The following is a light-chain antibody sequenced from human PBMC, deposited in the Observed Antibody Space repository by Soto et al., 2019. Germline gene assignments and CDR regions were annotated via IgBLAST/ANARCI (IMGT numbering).Light chain of an antibody. V-gene: IGKV3-20*01. J-gene: IGKJ1*01. CDR2: GAS. CDR1: QSVSSSY. CDR3: QQYGTSPRT. Sequence: ENVLTQSPGTLSLSPGERATLSCRASQSVSSSYLAWYQQKPGQAPRLLIYGASSRAPGIPDRFSGSGSGTVFTLTISRLEPEDFAVYYCQQYGTSPRTFGQGTKVEIK.